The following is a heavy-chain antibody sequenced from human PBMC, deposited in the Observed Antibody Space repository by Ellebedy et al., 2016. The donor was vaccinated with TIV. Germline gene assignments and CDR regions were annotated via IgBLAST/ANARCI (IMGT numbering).Heavy chain of an antibody. CDR3: ARVILVGSWYAVAYNWFDP. Sequence: MPSETLSLTCAVYGGSFSGYYWSWIRQPPGKGLEWIGEINHSGSTNYNPSLTSRVTISVDTSKNQFSLKLSSVTAADTAGYYCARVILVGSWYAVAYNWFDPWGQGTLVTVSS. CDR1: GGSFSGYY. CDR2: INHSGST. D-gene: IGHD6-13*01. V-gene: IGHV4-34*01. J-gene: IGHJ5*02.